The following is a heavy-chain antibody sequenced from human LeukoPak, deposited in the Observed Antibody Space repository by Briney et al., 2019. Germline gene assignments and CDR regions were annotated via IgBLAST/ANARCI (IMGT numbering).Heavy chain of an antibody. Sequence: GESLKISCKGSGYSFATYWIGWVRQMPGKGLEWMVIIYPGDSDSRYSPSFQGQITISVDKSISTAFLQWSRLKTSDTDMYYCASHPAFRHIVGATIGTFDIWGQGTMVTVSS. V-gene: IGHV5-51*01. CDR3: ASHPAFRHIVGATIGTFDI. CDR1: GYSFATYW. CDR2: IYPGDSDS. D-gene: IGHD1-26*01. J-gene: IGHJ3*02.